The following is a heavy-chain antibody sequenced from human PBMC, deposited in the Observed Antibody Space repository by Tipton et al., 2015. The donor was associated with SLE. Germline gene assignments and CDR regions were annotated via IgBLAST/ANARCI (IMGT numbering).Heavy chain of an antibody. Sequence: SLRLSCAASGFTFDDYGMSWVRQAPGKGLEWVGRIKSKTDGGTTDYAAPVKGRFTISRDDSKNTLYLQMNSLKTEDTAVYYCTTGGIVVVVDYWGQGTLVTVSS. CDR2: IKSKTDGGTT. D-gene: IGHD3-22*01. J-gene: IGHJ4*02. CDR3: TTGGIVVVVDY. V-gene: IGHV3-15*01. CDR1: GFTFDDYG.